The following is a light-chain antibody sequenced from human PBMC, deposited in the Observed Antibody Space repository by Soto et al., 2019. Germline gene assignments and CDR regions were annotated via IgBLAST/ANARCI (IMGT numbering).Light chain of an antibody. V-gene: IGKV3-20*01. J-gene: IGKJ5*01. Sequence: EIVLTQSPGTLSLSPGERATLSCRASQSVSSSYLAWYQQEPGQAPRLLIYGASRRATDIPDRFSGSGSGTDFTLTISRLEPEDFAVYFCQQYVNSPITFGQGTRLEIK. CDR3: QQYVNSPIT. CDR2: GAS. CDR1: QSVSSSY.